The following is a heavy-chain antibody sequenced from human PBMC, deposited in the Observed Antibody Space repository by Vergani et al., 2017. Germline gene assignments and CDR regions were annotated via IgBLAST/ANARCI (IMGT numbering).Heavy chain of an antibody. J-gene: IGHJ3*01. CDR1: GASVTSGDYY. CDR2: IHTTGST. V-gene: IGHV4-61*02. CDR3: ARGHPLNL. Sequence: QVQLQESGPGLVKPSQTLSLTCIVSGASVTSGDYYWTWVRQPAGKGLEWIGRIHTTGSTNSNPSLESRVTISMSASNNQFSLRLTSVAVADTALYYCARGHPLNLWGLGTLVTVSP.